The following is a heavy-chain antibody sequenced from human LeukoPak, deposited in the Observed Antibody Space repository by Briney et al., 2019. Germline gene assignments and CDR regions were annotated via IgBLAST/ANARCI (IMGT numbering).Heavy chain of an antibody. CDR2: ISGSGGST. J-gene: IGHJ4*02. Sequence: GGSLRLSFQASGFTFSSYAMSWVGQAPGKGLGWVSAISGSGGSTYYADSVKGRFTISRDNSKNTLYLQMNSLRAEDTAVYYCAKVHAVTMVRGVIGYFDYWGQGTLVTVSS. V-gene: IGHV3-23*01. D-gene: IGHD3-10*01. CDR3: AKVHAVTMVRGVIGYFDY. CDR1: GFTFSSYA.